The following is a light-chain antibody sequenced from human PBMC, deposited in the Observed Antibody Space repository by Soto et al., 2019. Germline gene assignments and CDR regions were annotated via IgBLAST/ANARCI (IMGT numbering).Light chain of an antibody. J-gene: IGKJ1*01. V-gene: IGKV1-8*01. CDR2: AAS. CDR1: QGISSY. CDR3: QQYYSYPQT. Sequence: AIRMTQSPSAFSASTGDRVTITCRASQGISSYLAWYQQKPGKAPKLLIYAASTLQSGVPSRFSGSGSGTDITLTISCLPSEDFATYYCQQYYSYPQTFGQGPKVEIK.